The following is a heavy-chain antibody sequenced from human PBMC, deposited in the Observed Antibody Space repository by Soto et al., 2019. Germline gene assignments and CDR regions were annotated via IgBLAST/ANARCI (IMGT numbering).Heavy chain of an antibody. V-gene: IGHV1-69*13. Sequence: SVKVSCKASGGTFSSYSISWVRQAPGQGLEWMGGIIPIFGTANYAQKFQGRVTITADESTSTAYMELSSLRSEDTAVYYCASNILTGSTLPFDYWGQGTLVTVSS. CDR3: ASNILTGSTLPFDY. CDR1: GGTFSSYS. CDR2: IIPIFGTA. D-gene: IGHD3-9*01. J-gene: IGHJ4*02.